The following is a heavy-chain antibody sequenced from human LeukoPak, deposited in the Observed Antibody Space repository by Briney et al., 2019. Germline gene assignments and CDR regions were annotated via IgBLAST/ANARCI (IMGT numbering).Heavy chain of an antibody. D-gene: IGHD3-22*01. CDR2: IIPIFCTA. CDR1: GCTVSSCA. Sequence: SVKVSCKASGCTVSSCAISWVRQSPGQGLEWIGGIIPIFCTANYAQKFQGRVTITADKSTSTAYMELSSMRSEDTAVYYCASGPPYYDSSGYSSGYFDYWGQGTLVTVSS. V-gene: IGHV1-69*06. J-gene: IGHJ4*02. CDR3: ASGPPYYDSSGYSSGYFDY.